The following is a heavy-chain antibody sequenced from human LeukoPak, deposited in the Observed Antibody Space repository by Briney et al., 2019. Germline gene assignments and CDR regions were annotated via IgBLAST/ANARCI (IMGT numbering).Heavy chain of an antibody. CDR1: GYTFTSYD. J-gene: IGHJ5*02. Sequence: ASVKVSCKASGYTFTSYDINWVRQATGQGREWMGWMNPNSGNTGYAQKFQGRVTITRNTSISTAYMELSSLRSEDTAVYYCARLIAAAGTVNWFDPWGEGTLVTASS. V-gene: IGHV1-8*03. CDR3: ARLIAAAGTVNWFDP. CDR2: MNPNSGNT. D-gene: IGHD6-13*01.